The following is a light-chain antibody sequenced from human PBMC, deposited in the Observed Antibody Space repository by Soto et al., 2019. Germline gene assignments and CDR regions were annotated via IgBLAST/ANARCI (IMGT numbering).Light chain of an antibody. CDR3: QQYNTRPQT. J-gene: IGKJ1*01. Sequence: EVVLTQSPATLSVSPGERATLSCRASQTVGSNLAWYQHKPGQAPRLLISGASTRATGVPARFSGSGSGTEFALTISGLQSEDFTVYFCQQYNTRPQTFG. CDR2: GAS. V-gene: IGKV3-15*01. CDR1: QTVGSN.